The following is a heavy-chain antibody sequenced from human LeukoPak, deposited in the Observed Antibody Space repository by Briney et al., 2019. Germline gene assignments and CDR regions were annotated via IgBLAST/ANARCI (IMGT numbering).Heavy chain of an antibody. D-gene: IGHD6-13*01. CDR2: ISSSGSTI. V-gene: IGHV3-11*04. J-gene: IGHJ4*02. CDR1: GFTFSDYY. CDR3: ARGLKLTGYSSSWYKYYFDY. Sequence: GGSLRLSCAASGFTFSDYYMSWIRQAPGKGLEWVSYISSSGSTIYYADSVKGRFTISRDNAKNSLYLQMNSLRAEDTAVYYCARGLKLTGYSSSWYKYYFDYWGQGTLVTVSS.